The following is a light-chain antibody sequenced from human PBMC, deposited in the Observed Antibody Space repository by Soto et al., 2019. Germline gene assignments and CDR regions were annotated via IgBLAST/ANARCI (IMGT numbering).Light chain of an antibody. CDR3: QQYNSYSWT. CDR1: QTINNN. CDR2: GAS. J-gene: IGKJ1*01. Sequence: VMTQAPATLSVSPGERATLSCRASQTINNNVAWYQLKDGQVPRLLIYGASTRAADVPARFSGGGSGTEFTLTISSLQPDDFATYYCQQYNSYSWTFGQGTKVDIK. V-gene: IGKV3-15*01.